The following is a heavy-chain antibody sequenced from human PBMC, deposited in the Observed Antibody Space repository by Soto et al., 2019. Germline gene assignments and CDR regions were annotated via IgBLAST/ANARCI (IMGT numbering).Heavy chain of an antibody. CDR2: ISYSGYT. CDR1: GGSISSISNHY. CDR3: ATQDLGLLNGLGDV. J-gene: IGHJ6*03. D-gene: IGHD3-22*01. V-gene: IGHV4-61*05. Sequence: SETLSLTCTVSGGSISSISNHYCSWIRQPPGKGLEWIGYISYSGYTSYNPSLKSRVIISVDTSKNQFSLNLTSVTAADTAVYFCATQDLGLLNGLGDVWGKGTRVTVS.